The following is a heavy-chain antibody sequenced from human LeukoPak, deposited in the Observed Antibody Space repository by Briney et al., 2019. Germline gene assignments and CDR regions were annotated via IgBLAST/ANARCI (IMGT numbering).Heavy chain of an antibody. D-gene: IGHD3-10*01. CDR1: GGSINSRSNY. Sequence: SETLSLTCNVSGGSINSRSNYWGWIRQPPGKGLEYIGSIHYSGRTYDNPSLKSRVTISVDTSKNQFSLKLGSVTAADTAVYYCARGSPYDYWGQGILVTVSS. J-gene: IGHJ4*02. CDR2: IHYSGRT. V-gene: IGHV4-39*01. CDR3: ARGSPYDY.